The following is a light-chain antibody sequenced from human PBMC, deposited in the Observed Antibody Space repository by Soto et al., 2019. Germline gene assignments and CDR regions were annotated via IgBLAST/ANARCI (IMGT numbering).Light chain of an antibody. CDR2: GNN. Sequence: QSVLTQPPSVSGAPGQRVTISCTGSSSNIGARYDVHWYQQLPGTAPKLLIYGNNNRPSGVPDRFSGSKSGTSASLAITGRQAEDEADYYCQSYDSSLTGWVFGGGTKLTVL. CDR1: SSNIGARYD. J-gene: IGLJ3*02. V-gene: IGLV1-40*01. CDR3: QSYDSSLTGWV.